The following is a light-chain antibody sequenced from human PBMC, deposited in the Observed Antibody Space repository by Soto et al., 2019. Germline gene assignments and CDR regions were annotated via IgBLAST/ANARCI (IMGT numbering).Light chain of an antibody. CDR1: QNIDRY. J-gene: IGKJ2*01. CDR3: QQSYSAHYT. V-gene: IGKV1-39*01. Sequence: DIQMTQSPSSLSASVGDRVSISRRTSQNIDRYLNWYKQKPGKAPQVLISGAASLQSGVPSRFSGSGSGTEFTLSISSLHPEDFATYFCQQSYSAHYTFGQGTRLEI. CDR2: GAA.